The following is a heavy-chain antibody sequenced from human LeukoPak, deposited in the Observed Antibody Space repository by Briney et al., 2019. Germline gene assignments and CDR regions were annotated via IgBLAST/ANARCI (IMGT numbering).Heavy chain of an antibody. CDR1: GGSISSYY. D-gene: IGHD2-2*01. V-gene: IGHV4-59*01. Sequence: SETLSLTCTASGGSISSYYWSWIRQPPGKGLEWIGYIYYSGSTNYNPSLKSRVTISVDTSKNQFSLKLSSVTAADTAVYYCARGNIVVVHGMDVWGQGTTVTVSS. CDR3: ARGNIVVVHGMDV. CDR2: IYYSGST. J-gene: IGHJ6*02.